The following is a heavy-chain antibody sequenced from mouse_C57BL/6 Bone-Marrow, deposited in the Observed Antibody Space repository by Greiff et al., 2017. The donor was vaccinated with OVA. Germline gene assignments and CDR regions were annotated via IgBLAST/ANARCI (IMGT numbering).Heavy chain of an antibody. Sequence: DVMLVESEGGLVQPGSSMKLSCTASGFTFSDYYMAWVRQVPEKGLEWVANINYDGSSTYYLDSLKSRFIISRDNAKNILYLQMSSLKSEDTATYYCASVLITTVVATDYFDYWGQGTTLTVSS. J-gene: IGHJ2*01. CDR2: INYDGSST. CDR3: ASVLITTVVATDYFDY. D-gene: IGHD1-1*01. V-gene: IGHV5-16*01. CDR1: GFTFSDYY.